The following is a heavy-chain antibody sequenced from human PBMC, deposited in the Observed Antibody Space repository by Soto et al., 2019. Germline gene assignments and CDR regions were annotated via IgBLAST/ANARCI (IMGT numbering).Heavy chain of an antibody. CDR1: GFRFSDYG. CDR3: ARSYYLADAFDV. V-gene: IGHV1-18*01. J-gene: IGHJ3*01. D-gene: IGHD3-16*01. Sequence: GASVKVSCRASGFRFSDYGFNWLRQAPGQGLEWMGWISAFNGNTETAQGLQDRVTMTTDSSTTTAHMDLTNLTTDDPAIYYCARSYYLADAFDVWGQGTMVTVSS. CDR2: ISAFNGNT.